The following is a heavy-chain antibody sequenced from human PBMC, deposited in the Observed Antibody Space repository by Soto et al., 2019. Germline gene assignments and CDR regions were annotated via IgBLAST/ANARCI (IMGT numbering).Heavy chain of an antibody. CDR3: ANSGGRRIAAAGTHFDY. V-gene: IGHV3-23*01. Sequence: GGSLRLSCAASGFTFSSYAMSWVRQAPGKGLEWVSAISGSGGSTYYADSVKGRFTISRDNSKNTLYLQMNSLRAEDTAVYYCANSGGRRIAAAGTHFDYWGQGTLVTVSS. CDR2: ISGSGGST. J-gene: IGHJ4*02. D-gene: IGHD6-13*01. CDR1: GFTFSSYA.